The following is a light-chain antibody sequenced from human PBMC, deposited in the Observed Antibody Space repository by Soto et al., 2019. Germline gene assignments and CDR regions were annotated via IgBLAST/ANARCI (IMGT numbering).Light chain of an antibody. V-gene: IGLV2-14*01. CDR3: SSYRGSNTYV. CDR1: SSDVGAYNY. Sequence: QAVLTQPASVSGSPGQSITISCTGTSSDVGAYNYVSWYQQHPGKAPKLMIYEVGYRPSGVSDRFSGSKSGNTASLTISGLQAEDEAAYYCSSYRGSNTYVFGTETKLTVL. CDR2: EVG. J-gene: IGLJ1*01.